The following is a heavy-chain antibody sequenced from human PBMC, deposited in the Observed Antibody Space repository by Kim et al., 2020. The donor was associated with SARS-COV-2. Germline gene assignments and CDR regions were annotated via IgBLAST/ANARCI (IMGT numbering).Heavy chain of an antibody. CDR2: ISSSSSYI. V-gene: IGHV3-21*01. D-gene: IGHD4-17*01. CDR1: GFTFSSYS. CDR3: ARDFYGDRPGATDY. Sequence: GGSLRLSCAASGFTFSSYSMNWVRQAPGKGLEWVSSISSSSSYIYYADSVKGRFTISRDNAKNSLYLQMNSLRAEDTAVYYCARDFYGDRPGATDYWGQGTLVTVSS. J-gene: IGHJ4*02.